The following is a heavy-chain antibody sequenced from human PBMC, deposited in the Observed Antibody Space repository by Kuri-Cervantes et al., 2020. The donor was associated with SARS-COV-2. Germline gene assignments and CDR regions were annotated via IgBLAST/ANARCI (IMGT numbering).Heavy chain of an antibody. J-gene: IGHJ4*02. Sequence: SVKVSCKASGGTFSSYAISWVRQTPGQGLEWMGRIIPILGIANYAQKFQDRVTLIADKSTSTVFMELSRLSSEDTAVYYCAKELLWFGDLHGGYFDYWGQGTLVTVSS. CDR2: IIPILGIA. D-gene: IGHD3-10*01. V-gene: IGHV1-69*04. CDR1: GGTFSSYA. CDR3: AKELLWFGDLHGGYFDY.